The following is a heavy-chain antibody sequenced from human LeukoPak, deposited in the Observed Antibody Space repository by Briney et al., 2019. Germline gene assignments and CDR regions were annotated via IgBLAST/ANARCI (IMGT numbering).Heavy chain of an antibody. Sequence: GGSLRLSCAASGFTLSSYSMHWVRQAPGKGLEFVSAISRNGRNTYYANSVKGRFTISRDISKNTLYLQMNSLRAEDTAVYYCAKDSGLGGSSYYFDYWGQGTLVTVSS. D-gene: IGHD1-26*01. CDR3: AKDSGLGGSSYYFDY. J-gene: IGHJ4*02. CDR2: ISRNGRNT. CDR1: GFTLSSYS. V-gene: IGHV3-64*01.